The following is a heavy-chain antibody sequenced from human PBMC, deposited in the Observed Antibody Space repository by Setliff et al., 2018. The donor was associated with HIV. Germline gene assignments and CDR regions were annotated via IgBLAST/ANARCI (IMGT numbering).Heavy chain of an antibody. CDR2: ISPADSET. V-gene: IGHV5-51*01. Sequence: GESLKISCKGSGYSFTDYWIGWVRQMPGKGLEWMGIISPADSETRYNPSFQGQVTISADKSITTAYLHWSSLKASDTAMYFCARLPTGDHHFDFWGEGTLVTVS. J-gene: IGHJ4*02. CDR3: ARLPTGDHHFDF. D-gene: IGHD7-27*01. CDR1: GYSFTDYW.